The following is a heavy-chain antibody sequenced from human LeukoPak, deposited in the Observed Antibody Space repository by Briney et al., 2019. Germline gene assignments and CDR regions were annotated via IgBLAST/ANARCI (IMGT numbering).Heavy chain of an antibody. CDR2: INPGGGST. V-gene: IGHV1-46*01. CDR3: ARIRGWDAFDI. J-gene: IGHJ3*02. D-gene: IGHD3-10*01. CDR1: GYTFTSYY. Sequence: ASVKVSCKASGYTFTSYYMHWVRQAPGQGLEWMGIINPGGGSTSYAQKFQGRVTMTRDMSTSTAYMELRSLRSDDTAVYYCARIRGWDAFDIWGQGTMVTVSS.